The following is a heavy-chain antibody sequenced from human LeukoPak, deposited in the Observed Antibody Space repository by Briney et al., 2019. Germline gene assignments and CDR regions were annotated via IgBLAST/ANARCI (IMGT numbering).Heavy chain of an antibody. CDR2: IIPILGIA. CDR3: AREYCSSTSCYAPYPYYYYYGMDV. D-gene: IGHD2-2*01. CDR1: GGTFSSYA. Sequence: SAKVSCKASGGTFSSYAISWVRQAPGQGLEWMGRIIPILGIANYAQKFQGRVTITADKSTSTAYMELSSLRSEDTAVYYCAREYCSSTSCYAPYPYYYYYGMDVWGQGTTVTVSS. J-gene: IGHJ6*02. V-gene: IGHV1-69*04.